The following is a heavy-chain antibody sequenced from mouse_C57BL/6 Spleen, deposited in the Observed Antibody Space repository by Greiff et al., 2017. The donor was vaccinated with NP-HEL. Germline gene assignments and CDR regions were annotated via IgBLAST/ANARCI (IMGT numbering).Heavy chain of an antibody. D-gene: IGHD1-1*01. Sequence: QVQLQQSGTELVKPGASVKLSCKASGYTFTSYWMHWVKQRPGQGLEWIGNINPSNGGTNYNEKFKSKATLTVDKSSSTAYMQLSSLTSEDSAVYYCARDYYGSSYVRGWFAYWGQGTLVTVSA. J-gene: IGHJ3*01. CDR2: INPSNGGT. CDR3: ARDYYGSSYVRGWFAY. V-gene: IGHV1-53*01. CDR1: GYTFTSYW.